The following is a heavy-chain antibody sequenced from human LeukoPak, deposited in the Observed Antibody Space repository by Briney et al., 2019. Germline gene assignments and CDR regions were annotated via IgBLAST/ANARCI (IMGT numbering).Heavy chain of an antibody. J-gene: IGHJ4*02. CDR2: IYYSGST. Sequence: SETLSLTCTVSGGSISSYYWSWIRQPPGKGLEWIGYIYYSGSTNYNPPLKSRVTISVDTSKKQFSLRLTSVTAADTAVYYCARHSDSGYNYVVYWGQGALVTVSS. CDR3: ARHSDSGYNYVVY. V-gene: IGHV4-59*08. CDR1: GGSISSYY. D-gene: IGHD5-24*01.